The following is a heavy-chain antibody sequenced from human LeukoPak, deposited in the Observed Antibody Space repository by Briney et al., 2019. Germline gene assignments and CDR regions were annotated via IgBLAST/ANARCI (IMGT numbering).Heavy chain of an antibody. CDR1: GVSFSGYY. J-gene: IGHJ4*02. CDR3: ARGRGRYSGYDPAHYFDY. Sequence: SETLSLTCAVYGVSFSGYYWSWLRQPPGKGLEWIGEINHSGSTNYNPSLKSRVTISVDTSKNQFSLKLSSVTAADTAVYYCARGRGRYSGYDPAHYFDYWGQGTLVTVSS. D-gene: IGHD5-12*01. CDR2: INHSGST. V-gene: IGHV4-34*01.